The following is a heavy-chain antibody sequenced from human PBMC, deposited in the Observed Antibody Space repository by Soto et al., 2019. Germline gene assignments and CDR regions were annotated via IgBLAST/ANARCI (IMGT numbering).Heavy chain of an antibody. CDR3: ARYPVVVVPAANYGLDV. Sequence: PSETLSLTCSFSCVSVISDIYYWSWIRHHPGKGLEWIGYIYYSGNTYYNPSLGGRVTISLDTSKNHFSLRLRSVTPADTAVYYCARYPVVVVPAANYGLDVWGQGTTVTVSS. CDR2: IYYSGNT. J-gene: IGHJ6*02. D-gene: IGHD2-2*01. V-gene: IGHV4-31*03. CDR1: CVSVISDIYY.